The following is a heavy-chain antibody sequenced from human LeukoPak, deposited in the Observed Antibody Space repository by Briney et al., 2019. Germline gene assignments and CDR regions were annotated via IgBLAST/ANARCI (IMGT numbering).Heavy chain of an antibody. CDR3: ARVGSSSSSDY. D-gene: IGHD6-6*01. V-gene: IGHV4-61*02. J-gene: IGHJ4*02. Sequence: SQTLSLTCTVSGGSISSGSYYWSWSRQPAGKGLEWIGRIYTSGSTNYNPSLKSRVTISVDTSKNQFSLKLSSVTAADTAVYYCARVGSSSSSDYWGQGTLVTVSS. CDR2: IYTSGST. CDR1: GGSISSGSYY.